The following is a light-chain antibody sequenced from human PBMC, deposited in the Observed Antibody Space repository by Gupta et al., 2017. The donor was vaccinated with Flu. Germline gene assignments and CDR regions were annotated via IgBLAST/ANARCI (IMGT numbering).Light chain of an antibody. Sequence: QAGLTQPPSVSKGLRQTATLTCTGNSNIIGNQGAAWLQQHQDHPPKLLSYRNNNRPSGISERFSASRSENTASLTITGLQPEDEADYYCSALDSSLSAWVFGGGTKLTVL. CDR1: SNIIGNQG. CDR3: SALDSSLSAWV. CDR2: RNN. J-gene: IGLJ3*02. V-gene: IGLV10-54*02.